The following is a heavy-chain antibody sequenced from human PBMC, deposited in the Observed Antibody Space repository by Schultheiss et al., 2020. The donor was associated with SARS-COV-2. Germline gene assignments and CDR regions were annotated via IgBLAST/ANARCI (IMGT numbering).Heavy chain of an antibody. CDR3: ARLGGIVVVPAAKGDWFDP. D-gene: IGHD2-2*01. V-gene: IGHV1-18*03. CDR2: INPNSGGT. Sequence: ASVKVSCKASGYTFTSYGISWVRQAPGQGLEWMGWINPNSGGTNYAQKFQGRVTMTTDTSTSTAYMELRSLRSEDMAVYYCARLGGIVVVPAAKGDWFDPWGQGTLVTVSS. J-gene: IGHJ5*02. CDR1: GYTFTSYG.